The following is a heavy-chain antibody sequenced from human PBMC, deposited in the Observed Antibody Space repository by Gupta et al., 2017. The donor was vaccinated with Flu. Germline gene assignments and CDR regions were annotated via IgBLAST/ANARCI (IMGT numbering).Heavy chain of an antibody. CDR2: ISGSGGST. V-gene: IGHV3-23*01. D-gene: IGHD2-2*01. CDR3: ARGYCSSTSCLPYYFDY. J-gene: IGHJ4*02. CDR1: GFTFRIYT. Sequence: EVQLLESGGGLVQPGGSLRLSCAASGFTFRIYTMSWVRQAPGKGLEWVSAISGSGGSTYYADSVKGRFTISRDNSKNTLYLQMNSLRAEDTAVYYCARGYCSSTSCLPYYFDYWGQGTLVTVSS.